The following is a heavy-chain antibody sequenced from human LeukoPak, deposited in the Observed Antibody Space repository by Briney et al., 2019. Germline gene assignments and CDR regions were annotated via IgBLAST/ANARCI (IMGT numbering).Heavy chain of an antibody. V-gene: IGHV1-2*06. CDR2: INPNSGGT. CDR1: GYTFTGYY. Sequence: GASVKVSRKASGYTFTGYYMHWVRQAPGQGLEWMGRINPNSGGTNYAQKFQGRVTMTRDTSISTAYMELSRLRSDDAAVYYCARGRPYGQDILTGYYMYYYYYMDVWGKGTTVTVSS. D-gene: IGHD3-9*01. J-gene: IGHJ6*03. CDR3: ARGRPYGQDILTGYYMYYYYYMDV.